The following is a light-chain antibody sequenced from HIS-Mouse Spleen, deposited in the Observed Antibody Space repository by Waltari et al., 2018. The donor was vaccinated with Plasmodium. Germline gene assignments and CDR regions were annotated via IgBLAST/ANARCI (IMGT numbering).Light chain of an antibody. CDR2: SAS. V-gene: IGKV3-15*01. Sequence: EIVMTQSPATLSVSPGETATLSCRASQSVSTNFAWYQQKPGQAPRLLIYSASTRATGIPARFSGSGSGTEFTLTISSLQSEDFAVYYCQQYNNWSFTFGHGTKVDIK. CDR1: QSVSTN. CDR3: QQYNNWSFT. J-gene: IGKJ3*01.